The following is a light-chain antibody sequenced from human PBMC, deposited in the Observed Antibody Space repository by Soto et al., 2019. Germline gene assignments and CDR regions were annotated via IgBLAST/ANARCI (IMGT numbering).Light chain of an antibody. Sequence: QSVLTQPPSVSGAPGQRVTISCTGGSSNIGAGYDVHWYQQLPGTAPKLLIYGNSNRPSGVPDRFSGSKSGTSASLAITGLQAEDEADYYCQSYDSSLGVFGTGTKLTVL. CDR3: QSYDSSLGV. V-gene: IGLV1-40*01. CDR2: GNS. CDR1: SSNIGAGYD. J-gene: IGLJ1*01.